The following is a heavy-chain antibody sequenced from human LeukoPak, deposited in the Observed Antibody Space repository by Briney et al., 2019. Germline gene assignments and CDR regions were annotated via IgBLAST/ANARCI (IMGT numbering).Heavy chain of an antibody. CDR3: AKVPDYGDFIFDY. J-gene: IGHJ4*02. CDR1: GFTFDDYA. Sequence: GGSLRLSCAASGFTFDDYAMHWVRQAPGKGLEWVSLISEDGTRTYYADSVKGRFTISRDNSKNSLYLQMNSLRTADTALYYCAKVPDYGDFIFDYWGQGTLVTVSS. CDR2: ISEDGTRT. V-gene: IGHV3-43*02. D-gene: IGHD4-17*01.